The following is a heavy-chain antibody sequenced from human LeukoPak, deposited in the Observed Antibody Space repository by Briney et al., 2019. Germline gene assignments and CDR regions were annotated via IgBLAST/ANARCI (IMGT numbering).Heavy chain of an antibody. V-gene: IGHV3-23*01. Sequence: PAGGSLRLSCAASGFTFSSYGMSWVRQAPGKGLEWVSFISGSGGNTYYADSVKGRFTISRDNSKNTLYLQMNRLRAEDTALYYCAKSRTPGFDYWGQGTLVTVSS. CDR1: GFTFSSYG. CDR2: ISGSGGNT. D-gene: IGHD2-15*01. J-gene: IGHJ4*02. CDR3: AKSRTPGFDY.